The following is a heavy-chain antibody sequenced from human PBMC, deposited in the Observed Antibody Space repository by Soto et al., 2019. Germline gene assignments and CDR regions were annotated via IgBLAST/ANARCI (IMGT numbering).Heavy chain of an antibody. CDR1: GYRFISYN. J-gene: IGHJ3*01. CDR2: MNPNTGQA. D-gene: IGHD6-6*01. V-gene: IGHV1-8*01. Sequence: QVQLEQSGAEVKNPGASVRVSCRTSGYRFISYNINWVRQAPGQGPEWMGWMNPNTGQAVAAQKFQVRVAMTRNTSIGAAYMDLSSLKAEDTAVYFCASEADGSSSRGAFDLWGKGTLVTVTS. CDR3: ASEADGSSSRGAFDL.